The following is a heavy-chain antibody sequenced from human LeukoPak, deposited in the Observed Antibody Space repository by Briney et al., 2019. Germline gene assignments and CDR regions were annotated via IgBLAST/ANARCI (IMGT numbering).Heavy chain of an antibody. CDR1: GGSISSGGYS. Sequence: SETLSLTCAVSGGSISSGGYSWSWIRQPPGKGLEWIGYIYHSGSTYYNPSLKSRVTISVDRSKNQFSLKLSSVTAADTAVYYCARIQGYYDSSGYYPEYFQHWGQGTLVTVSS. J-gene: IGHJ1*01. V-gene: IGHV4-30-2*01. CDR3: ARIQGYYDSSGYYPEYFQH. D-gene: IGHD3-22*01. CDR2: IYHSGST.